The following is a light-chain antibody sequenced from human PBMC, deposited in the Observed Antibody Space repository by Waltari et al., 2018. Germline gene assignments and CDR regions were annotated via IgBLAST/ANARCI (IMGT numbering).Light chain of an antibody. J-gene: IGKJ4*01. Sequence: DIQMTQSPSSVSAFVGDRLTITCRASQSISNWLAWYQQKPGKAPKLLIYGASDLHSGVPSRFSGSGAGTDFTLTISSLQAEEFATYYCQQVNSFPATFGGGTTVEIK. CDR2: GAS. CDR3: QQVNSFPAT. V-gene: IGKV1-12*01. CDR1: QSISNW.